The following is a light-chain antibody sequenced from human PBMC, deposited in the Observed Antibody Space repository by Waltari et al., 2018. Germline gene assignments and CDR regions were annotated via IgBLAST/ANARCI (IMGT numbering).Light chain of an antibody. CDR1: SSDVGGYHY. CDR2: EVS. V-gene: IGLV2-14*01. Sequence: QSALTQPASVSGSPGQSITISCPGTSSDVGGYHYVSWYQHHPGNAPKLMIYEVSNRPSGVSTRFSGSKSGNTASLTISGLQAEDEADYHCSSYTSSNTYYVFGTGTKVTVL. CDR3: SSYTSSNTYYV. J-gene: IGLJ1*01.